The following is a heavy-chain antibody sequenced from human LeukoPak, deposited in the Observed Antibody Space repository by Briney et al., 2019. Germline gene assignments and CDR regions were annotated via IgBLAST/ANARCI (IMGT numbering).Heavy chain of an antibody. Sequence: SETLSLTCTVSGVSISSSSYYWGWIRQPPGKGLEWFGSIYYSGSTYYNPSLKSRVTISVDTSKNQFSLKLSSVTAADTAVYYCARDLYSSSWAFDYWGQGTLVTVSS. J-gene: IGHJ4*02. CDR2: IYYSGST. V-gene: IGHV4-39*07. CDR1: GVSISSSSYY. D-gene: IGHD6-13*01. CDR3: ARDLYSSSWAFDY.